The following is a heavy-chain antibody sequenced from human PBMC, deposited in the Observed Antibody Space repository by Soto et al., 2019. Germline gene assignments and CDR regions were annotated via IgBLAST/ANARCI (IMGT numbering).Heavy chain of an antibody. V-gene: IGHV3-7*03. J-gene: IGHJ4*02. CDR2: INNDGSEK. CDR1: GFTFSPYW. D-gene: IGHD2-8*01. CDR3: ARGSNQDY. Sequence: EVQLVESGGDLVQPGGSLRLSCVASGFTFSPYWMSWVRQAPGRGLQWVATINNDGSEKYYADSVKGRFTISRDNATDSLYLQLPSLRAEDTAIYYCARGSNQDYWGQGTLVAVSS.